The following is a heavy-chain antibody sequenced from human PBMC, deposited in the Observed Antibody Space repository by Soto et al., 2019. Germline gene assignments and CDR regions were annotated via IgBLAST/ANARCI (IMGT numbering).Heavy chain of an antibody. CDR1: GGSLSHYY. D-gene: IGHD5-12*01. Sequence: QVQLQQWGAGLLKPSETLSLNCAVNGGSLSHYYWSWIRQPPGKGLEWIGEIKGDGSTNYSPSLKSRAIISSDTSNNQFSLRLYAVTAADTGVYYCARGQEGVVATHWDQGTLVTVSS. CDR2: IKGDGST. CDR3: ARGQEGVVATH. J-gene: IGHJ4*02. V-gene: IGHV4-34*01.